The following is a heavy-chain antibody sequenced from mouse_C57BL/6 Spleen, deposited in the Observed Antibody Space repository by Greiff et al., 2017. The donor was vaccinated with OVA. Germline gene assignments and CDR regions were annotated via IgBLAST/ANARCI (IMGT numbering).Heavy chain of an antibody. J-gene: IGHJ1*03. Sequence: EVQLQESGPGLVKPSQSPSLTCSVTGYSITSGYYWNWIRQFPGNKLEWMGYISYDGSNNYNPSLKNRISITRDTSKNQFFLKLNSVTTEDTATYYCARDYGSPWYFDVWGTGTTVTVSS. CDR2: ISYDGSN. CDR1: GYSITSGYY. V-gene: IGHV3-6*01. CDR3: ARDYGSPWYFDV. D-gene: IGHD1-1*01.